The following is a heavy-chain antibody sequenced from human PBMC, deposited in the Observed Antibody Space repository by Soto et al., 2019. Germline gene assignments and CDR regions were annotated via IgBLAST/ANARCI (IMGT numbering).Heavy chain of an antibody. Sequence: SETLSLTCTVSGGSISSYYWSWIRQPPGKGLEWIGYIYYSGSTNYNPSLKSRVTISVDTSKNQFSLKLSSVTAADTAVYYCARVDMWTACRFDSPGQGTLRTLSS. D-gene: IGHD3-9*01. V-gene: IGHV4-59*01. CDR3: ARVDMWTACRFDS. CDR2: IYYSGST. CDR1: GGSISSYY. J-gene: IGHJ5*01.